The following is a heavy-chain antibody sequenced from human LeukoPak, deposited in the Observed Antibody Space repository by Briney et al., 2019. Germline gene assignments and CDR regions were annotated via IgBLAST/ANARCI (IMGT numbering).Heavy chain of an antibody. Sequence: PGGSLRLSCAASGFTFSGYWMSWVRQAPGKGLEWVANIIQDGSEKYYVDSVRGRFTISRDNAKSSLYLQMTNLRAEDTAVYYCATDSFSFGDLNPGPWGQGTLVTVSS. CDR1: GFTFSGYW. D-gene: IGHD3-16*01. V-gene: IGHV3-7*01. CDR3: ATDSFSFGDLNPGP. J-gene: IGHJ5*02. CDR2: IIQDGSEK.